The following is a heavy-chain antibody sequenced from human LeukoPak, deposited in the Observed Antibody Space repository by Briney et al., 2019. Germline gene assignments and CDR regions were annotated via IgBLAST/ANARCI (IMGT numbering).Heavy chain of an antibody. Sequence: TGGSLRLSCAAPGFTFRSSGMGGVCQGPGEGLQWVSGIIVSGSSTYYADSVKGGFTISRENARNNLYLQMNSLRAEDTAVYYCARWYYYETSGLYYGSFDNWGQGTLVTVSS. CDR1: GFTFRSSG. CDR3: ARWYYYETSGLYYGSFDN. D-gene: IGHD3-22*01. J-gene: IGHJ5*02. CDR2: IIVSGSST. V-gene: IGHV3-23*01.